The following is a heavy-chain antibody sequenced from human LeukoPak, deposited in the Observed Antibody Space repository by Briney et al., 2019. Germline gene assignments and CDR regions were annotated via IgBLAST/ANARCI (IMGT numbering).Heavy chain of an antibody. CDR3: AKYSHDSSGSYDY. J-gene: IGHJ4*02. D-gene: IGHD3-22*01. CDR1: GFTFSSYS. V-gene: IGHV3-23*01. CDR2: ISGSDGST. Sequence: GGSLRLSCAASGFTFSSYSMSWVRQAPGKGLEWVSAISGSDGSTYYADSVKGRFTISRDNSKNTLYLQMNSLRAEDTAIYYCAKYSHDSSGSYDYWGQGTLVTVSS.